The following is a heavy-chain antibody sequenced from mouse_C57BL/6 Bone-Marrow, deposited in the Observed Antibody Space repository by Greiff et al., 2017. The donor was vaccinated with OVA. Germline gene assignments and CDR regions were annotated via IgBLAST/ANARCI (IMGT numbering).Heavy chain of an antibody. D-gene: IGHD1-1*01. J-gene: IGHJ4*01. CDR2: INPSSGYT. CDR3: ARAPLYGSSYDAMDY. V-gene: IGHV1-4*01. CDR1: GYTFTSYT. Sequence: QVQLQQSGAELARPGASVKMSCKASGYTFTSYTMHWVKQRPGQGLEWIGYINPSSGYTKYNQKFKDKATLTADKSSSTAYMQLSSLTSEDSAVYYCARAPLYGSSYDAMDYWGQGTSVTVSS.